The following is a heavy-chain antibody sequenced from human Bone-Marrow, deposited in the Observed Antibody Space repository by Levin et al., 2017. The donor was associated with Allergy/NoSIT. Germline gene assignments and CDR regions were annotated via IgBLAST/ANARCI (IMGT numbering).Heavy chain of an antibody. D-gene: IGHD2-21*02. J-gene: IGHJ3*02. Sequence: SVKVSCKASGGTFNNYAICWVRQAPGEGLEWMGGIIPLFGTAIYAQKFRGRVTFTADMSTSTVYMELTGLRSEDTAVYYCATCGDDCIDVFGIWGQGTLVTVSS. CDR2: IIPLFGTA. CDR1: GGTFNNYA. CDR3: ATCGDDCIDVFGI. V-gene: IGHV1-69*06.